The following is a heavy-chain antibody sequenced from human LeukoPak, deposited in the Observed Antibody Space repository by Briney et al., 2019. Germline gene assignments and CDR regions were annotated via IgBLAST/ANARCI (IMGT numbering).Heavy chain of an antibody. CDR1: GFTFSSYA. Sequence: GGSLRLSCAAFGFTFSSYAMSWVRQAPGKGLEWVSAISGSGGSTYYADSVKGRFTISRDNSKNTLYLQMNSLRAEDTAVYYCAKDGGVDTYYYYYMDVWGKGTTVTVSS. J-gene: IGHJ6*03. CDR3: AKDGGVDTYYYYYMDV. D-gene: IGHD3-16*01. V-gene: IGHV3-23*01. CDR2: ISGSGGST.